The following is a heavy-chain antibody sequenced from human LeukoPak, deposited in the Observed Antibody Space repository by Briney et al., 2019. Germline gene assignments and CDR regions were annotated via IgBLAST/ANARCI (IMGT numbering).Heavy chain of an antibody. V-gene: IGHV1-69*13. CDR1: GGIFNSFA. D-gene: IGHD3-3*01. CDR3: ARGFLEWLLSRYYYYMDV. J-gene: IGHJ6*03. Sequence: ASVKVSCKASGGIFNSFAISWVRQAPGQGLEWVGGIIPIYGTPNYAQKFQGRVTITADESTSTAYMELSSLRSEDTAVYYCARGFLEWLLSRYYYYMDVWGKGTTVTVSS. CDR2: IIPIYGTP.